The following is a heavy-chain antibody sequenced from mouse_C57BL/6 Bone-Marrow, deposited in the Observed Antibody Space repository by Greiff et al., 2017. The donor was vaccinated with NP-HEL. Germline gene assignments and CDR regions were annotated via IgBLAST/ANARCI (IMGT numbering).Heavy chain of an antibody. CDR2: INPNNGGT. Sequence: VQLQQSGPELVKPGASVKISCKASGYTFTDYYMNWVKQSHGKSLEWIGDINPNNGGTSYNQKFKGKATLTVDKSSSTAYMELRSLTSEDSAVYYCARGLLRYYFDYWGQGTTLTVSS. J-gene: IGHJ2*01. D-gene: IGHD1-1*01. CDR1: GYTFTDYY. CDR3: ARGLLRYYFDY. V-gene: IGHV1-26*01.